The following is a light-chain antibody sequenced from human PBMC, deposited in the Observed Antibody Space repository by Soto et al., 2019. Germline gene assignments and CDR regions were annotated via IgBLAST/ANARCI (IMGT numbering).Light chain of an antibody. J-gene: IGKJ5*01. CDR1: QSVGNNY. Sequence: PGERATLSCRASQSVGNNYLAWYQQKPGQAPRRLIHDASVRATGIPDRFSGSGSGTDFTLTISRLEPEDFAVYYCQQCASPPITFGQGTRWRL. CDR2: DAS. V-gene: IGKV3-20*01. CDR3: QQCASPPIT.